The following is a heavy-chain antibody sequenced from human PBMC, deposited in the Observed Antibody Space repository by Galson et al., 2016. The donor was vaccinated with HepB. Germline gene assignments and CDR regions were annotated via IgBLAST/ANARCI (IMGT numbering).Heavy chain of an antibody. V-gene: IGHV4-4*02. J-gene: IGHJ4*02. Sequence: SETLSLTCAVSGGSISSSNWWIWVRQPPGKGLEWIGEIYHSGSSNYNPSLKSRVTISVDKSKKQFSLKLNAVTAADTAVYYCVGCTAVAGSCLALDYWGQGTLVTVSS. CDR3: VGCTAVAGSCLALDY. CDR2: IYHSGSS. D-gene: IGHD6-19*01. CDR1: GGSISSSNW.